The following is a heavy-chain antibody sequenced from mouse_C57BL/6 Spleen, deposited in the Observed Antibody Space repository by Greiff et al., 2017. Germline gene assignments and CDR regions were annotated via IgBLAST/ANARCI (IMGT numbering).Heavy chain of an antibody. CDR3: ARERLRHWYFDV. CDR1: GYTFTDYY. Sequence: VQLQQSGPELVKPGASVKISCKASGYTFTDYYMNWVKQSHGKSLEWIGDINPNNGGTSYNQKFKGKATLTVDKSSSTAYMELRSLTSEDSAVYYCARERLRHWYFDVWGTGTTVTVSS. V-gene: IGHV1-26*01. J-gene: IGHJ1*03. D-gene: IGHD3-2*02. CDR2: INPNNGGT.